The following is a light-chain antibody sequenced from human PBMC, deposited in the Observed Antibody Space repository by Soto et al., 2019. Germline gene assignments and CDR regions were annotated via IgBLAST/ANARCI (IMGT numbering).Light chain of an antibody. V-gene: IGKV3-20*01. CDR1: QSVTSY. J-gene: IGKJ2*01. Sequence: EIVLTQSPGTLSLSPGERATLSCRASQSVTSYLAWYQQKPGQAPRLLIYGASSRATGIPDRFSGSGSGTDFTLTISRLEREDFALYYCQQYGDSPTFGQGTELEIK. CDR3: QQYGDSPT. CDR2: GAS.